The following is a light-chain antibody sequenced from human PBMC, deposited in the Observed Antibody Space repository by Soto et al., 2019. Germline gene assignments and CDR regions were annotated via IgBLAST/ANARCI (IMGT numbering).Light chain of an antibody. J-gene: IGKJ4*01. CDR1: QSISSSY. CDR2: GAT. CDR3: QQYSSSPLT. Sequence: EIVLTQSPGTLSLSPGERATLSCRASQSISSSYLAWVQQKPGQAPRLLIYGATSRATGIPDRFSGSESGTDSTLTISRLEPEDFAVYYCQQYSSSPLTFGGGTKVEIK. V-gene: IGKV3-20*01.